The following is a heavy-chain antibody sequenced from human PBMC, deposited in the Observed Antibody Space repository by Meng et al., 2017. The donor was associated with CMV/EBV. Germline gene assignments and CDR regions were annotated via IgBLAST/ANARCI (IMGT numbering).Heavy chain of an antibody. D-gene: IGHD5-24*01. CDR2: INPNSGGT. V-gene: IGHV1-2*02. Sequence: ASVKVSCKASGNTFTGYYMHWVRQAPGQGLEWMGWINPNSGGTNYAQKFRGRVTMTRNTSISTAYMELSSLRSEDTAVYYCARVRRATAYYGMDVWGQGTTVTVSS. J-gene: IGHJ6*02. CDR1: GNTFTGYY. CDR3: ARVRRATAYYGMDV.